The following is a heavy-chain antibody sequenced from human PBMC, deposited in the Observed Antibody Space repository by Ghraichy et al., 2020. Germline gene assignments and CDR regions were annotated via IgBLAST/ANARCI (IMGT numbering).Heavy chain of an antibody. CDR2: IYYSGST. CDR3: ARHGGREWEPNDAFDI. J-gene: IGHJ3*02. D-gene: IGHD1-26*01. CDR1: GGSISSYY. V-gene: IGHV4-59*08. Sequence: SETLSLTCTVSGGSISSYYWSWIRQPPGKGLEWIGYIYYSGSTNYNPSLKSRVTISVDTSKNQFSLKLSSVTAADTAVYYCARHGGREWEPNDAFDIWGQGTMVTVSS.